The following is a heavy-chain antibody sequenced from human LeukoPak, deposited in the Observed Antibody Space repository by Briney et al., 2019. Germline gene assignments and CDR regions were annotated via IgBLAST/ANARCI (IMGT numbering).Heavy chain of an antibody. CDR3: AREVYSGSGNYIHDYYGMDV. Sequence: EASVKASCKASGYTFTGYIHWVRQAPGQGLERMGWIKPKSGGTNYAQKFQGRVTMTRDTSISTAYMEVSRLRSDDTAVYYCAREVYSGSGNYIHDYYGMDVWGQGTTVTVSS. J-gene: IGHJ6*02. CDR2: IKPKSGGT. V-gene: IGHV1-2*02. D-gene: IGHD3-10*01. CDR1: GYTFTGY.